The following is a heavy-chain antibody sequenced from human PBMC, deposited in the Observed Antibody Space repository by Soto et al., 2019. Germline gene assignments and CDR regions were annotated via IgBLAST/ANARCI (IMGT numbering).Heavy chain of an antibody. CDR2: ISSTGSDI. V-gene: IGHV3-30-3*01. Sequence: PGGSLRLSCATFGFTFGDYAMHWVRQAPGKGPEWVATISSTGSDIFYSDSVEGRFTISGDNSWNTLYLHMNSLRPDDTALYYCARRGHGSGWNWFDTWGQGTLVTVS. D-gene: IGHD6-19*01. J-gene: IGHJ5*02. CDR3: ARRGHGSGWNWFDT. CDR1: GFTFGDYA.